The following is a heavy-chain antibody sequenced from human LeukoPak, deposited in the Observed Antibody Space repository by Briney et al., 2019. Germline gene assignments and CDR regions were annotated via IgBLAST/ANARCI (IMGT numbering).Heavy chain of an antibody. V-gene: IGHV1-69*13. D-gene: IGHD1-1*01. CDR2: IIPMFGTA. Sequence: GASVKVSCKAPGDTFSVYAYSWVRQAPGQGLEWMGGIIPMFGTASYAQKFQGRVTITADELTTTASMELRSLTSEDTAVFYCARGNGLLDQFDYWGQGTLVTVSS. CDR1: GDTFSVYA. J-gene: IGHJ4*02. CDR3: ARGNGLLDQFDY.